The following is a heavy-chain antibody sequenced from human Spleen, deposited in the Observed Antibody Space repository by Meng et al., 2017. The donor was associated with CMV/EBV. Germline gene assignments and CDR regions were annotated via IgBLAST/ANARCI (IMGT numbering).Heavy chain of an antibody. CDR3: AREGGVIVPAAYFDY. J-gene: IGHJ4*02. D-gene: IGHD2-2*01. Sequence: GESLKISCAASGFTFSSYAMSWVRQAPGKGPQWVSSIATSSSYIYYADSVKGRFTVSRDNAKNSLYLQMNSLRAEDTAVYYCAREGGVIVPAAYFDYWGQGTLVTVSS. CDR1: GFTFSSYA. V-gene: IGHV3-21*01. CDR2: IATSSSYI.